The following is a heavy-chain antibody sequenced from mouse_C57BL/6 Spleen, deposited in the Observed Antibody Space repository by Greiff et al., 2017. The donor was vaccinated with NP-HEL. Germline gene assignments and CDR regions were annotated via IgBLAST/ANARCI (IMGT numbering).Heavy chain of an antibody. V-gene: IGHV1-80*01. Sequence: VQLQQSGAELVKPGASVKISCKASGYAFSSYWMNWVKQRPGKGLEWIGQIYPGDGDTNYNGKFKGKATLTADKSSSTAYMQLSSLTSEDSAVYFCASSGDYGSSYWFAYWGQGTRVTVSA. D-gene: IGHD1-1*01. J-gene: IGHJ3*01. CDR2: IYPGDGDT. CDR3: ASSGDYGSSYWFAY. CDR1: GYAFSSYW.